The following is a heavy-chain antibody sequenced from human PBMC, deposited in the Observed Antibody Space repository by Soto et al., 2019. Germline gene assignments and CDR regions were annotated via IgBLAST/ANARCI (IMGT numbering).Heavy chain of an antibody. J-gene: IGHJ4*01. CDR2: ISGSGGNT. CDR1: GFSFSTYA. CDR3: AKASMGTTKGKYYFDY. Sequence: GSLRLSCAASGFSFSTYAMSWVRQAPGKRLEWVSAISGSGGNTYYADSVKGRFTISRDSSKNTLYLQMNSLRAEDTAIYYCAKASMGTTKGKYYFDYWGHGTLVTVSS. V-gene: IGHV3-23*01. D-gene: IGHD4-17*01.